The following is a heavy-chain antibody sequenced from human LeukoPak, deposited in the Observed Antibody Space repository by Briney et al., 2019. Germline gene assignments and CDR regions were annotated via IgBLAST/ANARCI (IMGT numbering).Heavy chain of an antibody. J-gene: IGHJ5*02. V-gene: IGHV3-20*04. CDR2: INWNGGST. Sequence: PGGSLRLSCAASGFTFDDYGMSWVRQAPGKGLEWVSGINWNGGSTGYADSVKGRFTISRDNAKNSLYLQMNSLRAEDTALYYCARIPTITSGSFWFDPWGQGTLVTVSS. CDR1: GFTFDDYG. D-gene: IGHD1-1*01. CDR3: ARIPTITSGSFWFDP.